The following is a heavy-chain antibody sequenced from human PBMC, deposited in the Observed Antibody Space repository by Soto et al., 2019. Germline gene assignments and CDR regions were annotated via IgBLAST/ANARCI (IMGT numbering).Heavy chain of an antibody. V-gene: IGHV1-2*04. Sequence: ASVKVSCKASGYSFTDYHIHWVRHAPGQGLEWLGRINPKSGGTSTAQKFQGWVTMPTDTSISTASMELTRLASDDTAIFYCARGDSTDCSNGVCSFFYNHDMDVWGQGTTVTVSS. CDR3: ARGDSTDCSNGVCSFFYNHDMDV. J-gene: IGHJ6*02. CDR1: GYSFTDYH. CDR2: INPKSGGT. D-gene: IGHD2-8*01.